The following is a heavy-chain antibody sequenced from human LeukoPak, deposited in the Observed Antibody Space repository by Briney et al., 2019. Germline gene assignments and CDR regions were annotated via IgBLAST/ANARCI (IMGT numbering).Heavy chain of an antibody. CDR3: ARDTTGYGSGNGMDV. Sequence: SETLSLTCAVSGGSISSSNWWSWVRQPPGKGLEWIGEIYHSGSTNYNPSLKSRVTISVDTSKNQFSLKLSSVTAADTAVYYCARDTTGYGSGNGMDVWGQGTTVTVSS. D-gene: IGHD3-10*01. CDR2: IYHSGST. J-gene: IGHJ6*02. CDR1: GGSISSSNW. V-gene: IGHV4-4*02.